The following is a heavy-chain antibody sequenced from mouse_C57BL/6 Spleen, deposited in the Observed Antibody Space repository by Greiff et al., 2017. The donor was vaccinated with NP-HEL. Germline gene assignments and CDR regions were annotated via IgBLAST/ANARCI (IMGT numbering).Heavy chain of an antibody. CDR3: ARVVEGPYAMDY. Sequence: QVQLKQPGAELVMPGASVKLSCKASGYTFTSYWMHWVKQRPGQGLEWIGEIDPSDSYTNYNQKFKGKSTLTVDKSSSTAYMQLSSLTSEDSAVYYCARVVEGPYAMDYWGQGTSVTVSS. D-gene: IGHD1-1*01. J-gene: IGHJ4*01. CDR1: GYTFTSYW. CDR2: IDPSDSYT. V-gene: IGHV1-69*01.